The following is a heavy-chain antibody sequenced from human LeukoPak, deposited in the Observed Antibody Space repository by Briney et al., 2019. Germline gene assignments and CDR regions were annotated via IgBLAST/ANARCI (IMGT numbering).Heavy chain of an antibody. D-gene: IGHD4-17*01. CDR2: IYTSGST. Sequence: PSQTLSLTCTVSGGSISSGSYYWSWIRPPAGKGLEWIGRIYTSGSTNYNPSLKGGITISVDTSKNQFYLKLTTVTAAAAAVYYCARASNGNYFRDLDYWGQGTLVTVSS. V-gene: IGHV4-61*02. CDR3: ARASNGNYFRDLDY. J-gene: IGHJ4*02. CDR1: GGSISSGSYY.